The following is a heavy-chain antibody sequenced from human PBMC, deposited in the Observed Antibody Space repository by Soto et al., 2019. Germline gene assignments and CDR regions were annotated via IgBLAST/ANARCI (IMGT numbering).Heavy chain of an antibody. V-gene: IGHV4-30-4*01. CDR3: ASGKPAAMSVSDWFDP. Sequence: SETLSLTCTVSGGSISSGDYYWSWIRQPPGKGLEWIGYIYYSGSTYYNPSLKSRVTISVDTSKNQFSLKLSSVTAADTAVYYCASGKPAAMSVSDWFDPWGQGTLVTVSS. J-gene: IGHJ5*02. CDR2: IYYSGST. CDR1: GGSISSGDYY. D-gene: IGHD2-2*01.